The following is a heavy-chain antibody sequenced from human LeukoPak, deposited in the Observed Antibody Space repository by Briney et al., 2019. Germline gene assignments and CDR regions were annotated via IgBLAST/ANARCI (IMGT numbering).Heavy chain of an antibody. CDR2: ISYDGSNK. V-gene: IGHV3-30-3*01. CDR1: GFTFSNYA. J-gene: IGHJ4*02. CDR3: ARDLSMDYFDY. D-gene: IGHD5-24*01. Sequence: PGGSLRLSCAASGFTFSNYAMHWVRQAPGKGLEWVAVISYDGSNKYYADSVKGRFTISRDNSKNTLYLQMNSLRAEDTAVYYCARDLSMDYFDYWGQGTLVTVSS.